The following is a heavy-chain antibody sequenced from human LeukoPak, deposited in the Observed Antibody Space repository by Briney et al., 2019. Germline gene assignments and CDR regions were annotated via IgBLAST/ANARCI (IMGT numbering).Heavy chain of an antibody. CDR1: GGSISSYY. V-gene: IGHV4-59*08. J-gene: IGHJ6*04. Sequence: SETLSLTCTVSGGSISSYYWSWIRQPPGKGLEWIGYIYYSGSTNYNPSLKSRVTISVDTSKNQFSLKLSSVTAADTAVYYCARRLTMVLDVWGKGTTVIVSS. CDR3: ARRLTMVLDV. D-gene: IGHD3-10*01. CDR2: IYYSGST.